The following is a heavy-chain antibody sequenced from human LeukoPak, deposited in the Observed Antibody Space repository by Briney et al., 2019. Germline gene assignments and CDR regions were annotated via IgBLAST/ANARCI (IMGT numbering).Heavy chain of an antibody. CDR2: ISYDGSNK. CDR1: GFTFSSYA. D-gene: IGHD1-26*01. J-gene: IGHJ4*02. CDR3: ARGSYVVGATTFSY. Sequence: TGGSLRLSCAASGFTFSSYAMHWVRQAPGKGLEWVAVISYDGSNKYYADSVKGRFTISRDNSKNTLYLQMNSLRAEDTAVYYCARGSYVVGATTFSYWAQGTLVSVSS. V-gene: IGHV3-30-3*01.